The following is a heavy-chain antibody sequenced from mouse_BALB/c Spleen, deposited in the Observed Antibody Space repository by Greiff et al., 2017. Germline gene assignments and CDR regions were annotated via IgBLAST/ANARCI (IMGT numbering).Heavy chain of an antibody. Sequence: EVMLVESGGGLVQPGGSLKLSCAASGFTFSSYTMYWVRQTPEKRLEWVAYISNGGGSTYYPDTVKGRFTISRDNAKNTLYLQMSSLKSEDTAMYYCAREGDAYAMDYWGQGTSVTVSS. CDR3: AREGDAYAMDY. CDR2: ISNGGGST. D-gene: IGHD3-3*01. V-gene: IGHV5-12-2*01. J-gene: IGHJ4*01. CDR1: GFTFSSYT.